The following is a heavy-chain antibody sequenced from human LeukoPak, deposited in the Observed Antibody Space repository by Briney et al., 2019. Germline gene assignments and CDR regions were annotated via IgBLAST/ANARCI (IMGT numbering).Heavy chain of an antibody. J-gene: IGHJ4*02. CDR1: GFTFSSYE. CDR3: ARGPMVRGVIIRRSKSGYFDS. V-gene: IGHV3-48*03. D-gene: IGHD3-10*01. CDR2: ISSSGSTI. Sequence: SGGSLRLSCAASGFTFSSYEMNWVRQAPGKGLEWVSYISSSGSTIYYADSVKGRFTISRDNAKNSLYLQMHSLRAEDTAVYYCARGPMVRGVIIRRSKSGYFDSWGQGTLVTVSS.